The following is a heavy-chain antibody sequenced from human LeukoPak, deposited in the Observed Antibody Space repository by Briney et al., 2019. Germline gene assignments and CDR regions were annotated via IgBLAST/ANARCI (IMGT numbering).Heavy chain of an antibody. Sequence: GGSLRLSCAASGFTFSSYSMNWVRQAPGKGLEWVSYISSSSTIYYADSVKGRFTISRDNAKNSLYLQMNSLRAEDTAVYYCARLTGEYYYYYYMDVWGKGTTVTVSS. J-gene: IGHJ6*03. D-gene: IGHD7-27*01. CDR1: GFTFSSYS. CDR3: ARLTGEYYYYYYMDV. CDR2: ISSSSTI. V-gene: IGHV3-48*01.